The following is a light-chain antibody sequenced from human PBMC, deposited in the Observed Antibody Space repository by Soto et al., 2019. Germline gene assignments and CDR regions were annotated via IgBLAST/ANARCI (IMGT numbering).Light chain of an antibody. Sequence: EIVLTQSPATLSLSPGERATLSCRASQSVSSYLAWYQQKPGQAPRLLIYDAFQRATGIPARFSGSGSGTDFTLTISSREPEDSAVYYCQQRGNWPYAFGQGTKLEIK. J-gene: IGKJ2*01. CDR2: DAF. V-gene: IGKV3-11*01. CDR3: QQRGNWPYA. CDR1: QSVSSY.